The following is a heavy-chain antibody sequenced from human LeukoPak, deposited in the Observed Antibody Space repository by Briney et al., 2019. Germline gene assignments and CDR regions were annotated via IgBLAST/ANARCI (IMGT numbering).Heavy chain of an antibody. CDR3: ARGRDYAFDV. Sequence: GGSLRLSCAASGFTFSSYTMHWVRQAPGKGLEWISHSSSSTTTMYYADSVKGRFTTSRDNTKNSLYLQLESLRDEDTAIYYCARGRDYAFDVWGRGTMVTVSS. CDR1: GFTFSSYT. D-gene: IGHD3-10*01. CDR2: SSSSTTTM. V-gene: IGHV3-48*02. J-gene: IGHJ3*01.